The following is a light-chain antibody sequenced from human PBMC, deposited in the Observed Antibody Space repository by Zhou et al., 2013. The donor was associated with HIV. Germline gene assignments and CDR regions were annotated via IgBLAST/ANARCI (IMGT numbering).Light chain of an antibody. CDR1: RVLGSY. J-gene: IGKJ1*01. V-gene: IGKV3-11*01. Sequence: EIVLTQSPATLSLSPGERSHPPPVGPVRVLGSYLNWYHQKPGQAPRLLIFDASNRATGIPARFSGSGSGTDFTLTISSLEPEDSAVYYCQHRTNWPWTFGQGTTVGSQT. CDR3: QHRTNWPWT. CDR2: DAS.